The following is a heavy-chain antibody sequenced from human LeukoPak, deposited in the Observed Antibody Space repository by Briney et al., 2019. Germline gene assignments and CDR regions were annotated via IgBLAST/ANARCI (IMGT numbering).Heavy chain of an antibody. D-gene: IGHD6-13*01. CDR1: GGSISSYY. V-gene: IGHV4-59*01. CDR2: IYYSGSI. Sequence: PSETLSLTCTVSGGSISSYYWSWIRQPPGKGLEWIGYIYYSGSINYSPSLKSRVTISVDTSKNQFSLKLSSVTAADTAVHYCARDNSSSLGVFDYWGQGTLVTVSS. J-gene: IGHJ4*02. CDR3: ARDNSSSLGVFDY.